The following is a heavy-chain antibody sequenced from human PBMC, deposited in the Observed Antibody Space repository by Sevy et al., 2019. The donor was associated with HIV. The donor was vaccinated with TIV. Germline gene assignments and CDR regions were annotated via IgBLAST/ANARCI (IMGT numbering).Heavy chain of an antibody. D-gene: IGHD4-17*01. CDR3: ARDHVKDGDLGDYYYFAMNV. J-gene: IGHJ6*02. Sequence: GGSLRLSCAASGFTFSDYYMSWIRQAPGKGLEWISYISGSDNTIYYADSVKGRFTISRDNAKNSLYLQISGLRAEDTAVYYCARDHVKDGDLGDYYYFAMNVWGPGTTVTVSS. CDR2: ISGSDNTI. V-gene: IGHV3-11*01. CDR1: GFTFSDYY.